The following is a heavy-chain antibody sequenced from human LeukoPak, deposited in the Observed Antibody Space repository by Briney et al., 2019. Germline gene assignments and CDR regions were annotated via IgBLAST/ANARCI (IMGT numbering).Heavy chain of an antibody. CDR2: IYYNGYT. CDR3: VRDRHWTNDWVFDY. J-gene: IGHJ4*02. CDR1: GGSIGTYY. V-gene: IGHV4-59*01. D-gene: IGHD1/OR15-1a*01. Sequence: SETLSLTCTVSGGSIGTYYWSWIRQPPGKGLEWIAYIYYNGYTDYNPSLKSRVTISLHTSKNQFSLKLSSVNAADTAVYYCVRDRHWTNDWVFDYWGQGTLVTVSS.